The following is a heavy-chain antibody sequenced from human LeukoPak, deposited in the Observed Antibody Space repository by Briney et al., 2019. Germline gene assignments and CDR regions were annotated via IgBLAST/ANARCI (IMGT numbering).Heavy chain of an antibody. D-gene: IGHD6-13*01. CDR2: IHSSGST. J-gene: IGHJ4*02. Sequence: PSETLSLTCSVSGGSISSYYWSWVRQPAGKGLEWIGRIHSSGSTNYNPSLNSRVTMSVDTSNNQFSLRLTSVTAADTAVYYCARGTTAAAGIFDCWGQGTLVTVSS. CDR3: ARGTTAAAGIFDC. CDR1: GGSISSYY. V-gene: IGHV4-4*07.